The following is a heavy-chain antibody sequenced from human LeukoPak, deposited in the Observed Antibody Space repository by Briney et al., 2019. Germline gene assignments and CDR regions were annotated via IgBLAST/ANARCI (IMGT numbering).Heavy chain of an antibody. Sequence: GGSLRLSCAASGFTFDDYAMHWVRQAPGKGLEWVSGISWNSGSIGYADSVKGRFTISRDNAKNSLYLQTNSLRAEDTALYYCAKDGDFWSGFDYWGQGTLVTVSS. CDR3: AKDGDFWSGFDY. J-gene: IGHJ4*02. CDR2: ISWNSGSI. V-gene: IGHV3-9*01. CDR1: GFTFDDYA. D-gene: IGHD3-3*01.